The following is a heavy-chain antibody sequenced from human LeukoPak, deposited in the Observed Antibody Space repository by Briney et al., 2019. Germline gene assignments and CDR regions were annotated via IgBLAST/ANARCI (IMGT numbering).Heavy chain of an antibody. Sequence: SETLSLTCAVSGGSISSSNWWSWVRQPPGKGLEWIGEIYHSGSTNYNPSLKSRVTISVDKSKNQFSLKLSSVTAADTAVYYCAKAPVTTCSGAYCYPFDYWSQGTLVTVSS. CDR1: GGSISSSNW. V-gene: IGHV4-4*02. J-gene: IGHJ4*02. D-gene: IGHD2-15*01. CDR3: AKAPVTTCSGAYCYPFDY. CDR2: IYHSGST.